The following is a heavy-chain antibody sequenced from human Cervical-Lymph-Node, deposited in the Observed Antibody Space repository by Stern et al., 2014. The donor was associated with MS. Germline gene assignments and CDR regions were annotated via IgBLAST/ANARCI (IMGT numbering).Heavy chain of an antibody. J-gene: IGHJ3*02. V-gene: IGHV5-51*01. D-gene: IGHD3-22*01. CDR1: GYSFSSHW. CDR3: ARQGNYHDSHAFDI. Sequence: VQLVESGAEVKPSWESLKISCKGAGYSFSSHWIAWVRQKPGKGLQWLGIIYPGDSDTRHSPSFQGHVSISVDKSSSTAYLQWSSLTDSDTAIYYCARQGNYHDSHAFDIWGQGTMVIVSS. CDR2: IYPGDSDT.